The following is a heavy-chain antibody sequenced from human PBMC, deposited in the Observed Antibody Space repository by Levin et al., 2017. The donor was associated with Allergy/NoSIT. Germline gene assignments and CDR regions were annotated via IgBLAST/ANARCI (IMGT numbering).Heavy chain of an antibody. CDR2: IYYSGTT. Sequence: KASETLSLTCTVSGDSVSSRSYYWGWIRQPPGKGLEWIGNIYYSGTTYYNPSLRSRVTISLDTSKNQFSLTMSSVTAADTAVYYCAREIPGTPMVTGWGQGTLVTVAS. CDR3: AREIPGTPMVTG. J-gene: IGHJ4*02. V-gene: IGHV4-39*07. CDR1: GDSVSSRSYY. D-gene: IGHD5-18*01.